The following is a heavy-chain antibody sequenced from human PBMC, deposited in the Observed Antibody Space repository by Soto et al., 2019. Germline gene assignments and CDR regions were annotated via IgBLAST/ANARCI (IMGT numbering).Heavy chain of an antibody. D-gene: IGHD7-27*01. CDR1: GYIFTDYY. V-gene: IGHV1-2*06. CDR3: ARGPRNWGVDY. Sequence: ASVKVSCKASGYIFTDYYMHWVRQAPGQELGWMGRINPNSGGTNYAQKFQGRVTMTRDTSISTAYTELSSLTSEDTAVYYCARGPRNWGVDYWGQGTLVTVSS. CDR2: INPNSGGT. J-gene: IGHJ4*02.